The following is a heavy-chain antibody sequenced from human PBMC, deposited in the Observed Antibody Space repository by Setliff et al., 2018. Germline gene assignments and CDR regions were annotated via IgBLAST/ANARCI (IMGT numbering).Heavy chain of an antibody. CDR3: ARTGTYRYFDY. CDR1: GGSMSFYY. D-gene: IGHD1-1*01. CDR2: IYYSGST. Sequence: PSETLSLTCSVSGGSMSFYYWGWIRQSAGKPLEWIGSIYYSGSTYQNPSLGSRVTITVDTSKNHFSLRLNSVTAADTAVYYCARTGTYRYFDYWGRGTLVTVSS. J-gene: IGHJ4*02. V-gene: IGHV4-39*02.